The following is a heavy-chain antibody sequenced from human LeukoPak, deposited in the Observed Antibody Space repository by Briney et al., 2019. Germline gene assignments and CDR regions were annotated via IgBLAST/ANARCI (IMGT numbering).Heavy chain of an antibody. CDR3: AKDLGDVDVSGYYRPGAFTF. J-gene: IGHJ3*01. Sequence: GGSLRLSCATSGFTLSNYWMHWVRQTPGEGLVWVANIKTDGTTIHYADSVKGRFTISRDNSKNTLYLQMNSLRAEDTAVYYCAKDLGDVDVSGYYRPGAFTFWGQGTMVLVSS. CDR1: GFTLSNYW. D-gene: IGHD3-22*01. V-gene: IGHV3-74*01. CDR2: IKTDGTTI.